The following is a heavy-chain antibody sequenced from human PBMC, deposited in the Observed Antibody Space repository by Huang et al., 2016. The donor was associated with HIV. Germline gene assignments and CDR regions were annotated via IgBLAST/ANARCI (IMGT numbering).Heavy chain of an antibody. CDR1: GGSFKISG. CDR3: ASGASYEIWTPYYSGWHYSMDV. Sequence: QVHLVQSGAEVKKPGSSVRVSCTASGGSFKISGISWVGQAPGQGLEWLGGRLPMVWRANDAQKRSDRVTITARESTTTGYMDLTSLRPEDTAVYYCASGASYEIWTPYYSGWHYSMDVWGEGTTVTVSS. CDR2: RLPMVWRA. D-gene: IGHD3-9*01. J-gene: IGHJ6*03. V-gene: IGHV1-69*13.